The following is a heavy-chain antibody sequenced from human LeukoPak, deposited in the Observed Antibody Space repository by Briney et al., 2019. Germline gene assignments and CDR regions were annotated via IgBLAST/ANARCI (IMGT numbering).Heavy chain of an antibody. V-gene: IGHV1-18*01. Sequence: ASVKVSCKASGGTFSSYEISWVRQAPGQGLEWMGWISAYNGNTNYAQKLQGRVTMTTDTSTSTAYMELRSLRSDDTAVYYCARAPKIPRYGSGSYFKGYYFDYWGQGTLVTVSS. CDR2: ISAYNGNT. J-gene: IGHJ4*02. CDR3: ARAPKIPRYGSGSYFKGYYFDY. D-gene: IGHD3-10*01. CDR1: GGTFSSYE.